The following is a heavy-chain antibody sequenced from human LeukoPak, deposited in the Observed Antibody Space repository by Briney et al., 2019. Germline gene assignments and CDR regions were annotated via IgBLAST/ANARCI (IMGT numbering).Heavy chain of an antibody. CDR2: IKQDGSEK. D-gene: IGHD3-22*01. CDR1: GFTFSSYW. V-gene: IGHV3-7*01. Sequence: GGSLRLSCAASGFTFSSYWVSWVRQAPGKGLEWVANIKQDGSEKYYVDSVKGRFTISRDNAKNSLYLQMNSLRAEDTAVYYCARAQDYYDSSGYYFGDAFDIWGQGTMVTVSS. CDR3: ARAQDYYDSSGYYFGDAFDI. J-gene: IGHJ3*02.